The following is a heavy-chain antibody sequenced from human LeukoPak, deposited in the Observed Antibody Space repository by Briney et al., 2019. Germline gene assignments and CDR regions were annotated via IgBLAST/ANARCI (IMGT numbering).Heavy chain of an antibody. J-gene: IGHJ4*02. CDR3: ARATNRGSPANAYVY. D-gene: IGHD3-16*01. V-gene: IGHV1-2*02. CDR2: INPTSGAT. CDR1: GYTFIDYY. Sequence: ASVEVSCKASGYTFIDYYIHWVRQAPGQGLEWMGWINPTSGATNSAQKFHGRVTVTSDTSISTAYMELSGLRSDDTAIYYCARATNRGSPANAYVYWGQGTLVTVSS.